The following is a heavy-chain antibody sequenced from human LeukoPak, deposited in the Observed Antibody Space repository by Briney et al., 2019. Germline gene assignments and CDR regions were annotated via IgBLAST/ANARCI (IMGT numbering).Heavy chain of an antibody. CDR2: ISYDGSNK. Sequence: GRSLRLSCAASGFTFSSYGMHWVRQAPGKGLEWVAVISYDGSNKYYADSVKGRFTISRDNSKNTLYLQMNSLRAEDTAVYYCAKLTDSGYDIFDYWGQGTLVTVSS. D-gene: IGHD5-12*01. CDR1: GFTFSSYG. J-gene: IGHJ4*02. V-gene: IGHV3-30*18. CDR3: AKLTDSGYDIFDY.